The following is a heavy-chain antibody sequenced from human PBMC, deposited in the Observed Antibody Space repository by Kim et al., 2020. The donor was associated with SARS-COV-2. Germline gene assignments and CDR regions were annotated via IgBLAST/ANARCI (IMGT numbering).Heavy chain of an antibody. J-gene: IGHJ4*02. D-gene: IGHD6-6*01. Sequence: ASVKVSCKASGYSFIDYYMHWVRQAPGQGLEWMGIINPRGGITTYAEKFQGRVSKTRDTSTSTVYMELSTLRSEDTAVYYCARDGSAARGLDYWGQGTLVTVSS. CDR2: INPRGGIT. CDR3: ARDGSAARGLDY. CDR1: GYSFIDYY. V-gene: IGHV1-46*01.